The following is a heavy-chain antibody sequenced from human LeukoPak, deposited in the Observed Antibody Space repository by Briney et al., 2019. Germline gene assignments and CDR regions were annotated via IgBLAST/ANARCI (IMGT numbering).Heavy chain of an antibody. D-gene: IGHD3-10*01. V-gene: IGHV1-2*02. CDR1: GYTFTGFY. CDR3: ARGDYYGSGSYYKVGNWFDP. Sequence: ASVKVSCKASGYTFTGFYIHWVRQAPGQGLEWMGWINPDSGDTNYAQRFQGRVTLTRDMSISTAYMELSSLRSDDTAVFYCARGDYYGSGSYYKVGNWFDPWGQGTLVTVSS. J-gene: IGHJ5*02. CDR2: INPDSGDT.